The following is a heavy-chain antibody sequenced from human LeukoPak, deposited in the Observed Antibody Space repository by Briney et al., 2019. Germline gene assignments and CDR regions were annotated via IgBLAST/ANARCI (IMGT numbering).Heavy chain of an antibody. CDR2: IDISGGST. CDR3: ANEVRPNDY. Sequence: GGSLRLSCAASGFTFGTYWMSWVRRAPGKGLEWVASIDISGGSTYYEDSVQGRFTISRDNSKNTLYLEMNSLRVEDTALYYCANEVRPNDYWGQGTLVTVFS. D-gene: IGHD1-1*01. V-gene: IGHV3-23*01. CDR1: GFTFGTYW. J-gene: IGHJ4*02.